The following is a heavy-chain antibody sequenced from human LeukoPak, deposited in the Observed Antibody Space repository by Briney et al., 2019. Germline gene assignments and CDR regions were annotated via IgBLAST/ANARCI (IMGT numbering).Heavy chain of an antibody. D-gene: IGHD7-27*01. CDR3: ATKAWGSGTFDI. CDR1: GGSISSYY. V-gene: IGHV4-59*01. CDR2: ISNSGST. Sequence: SETLSLTCDVSGGSISSYYWNWLRQPPGKGLEWIGYISNSGSTRSNPSLKSRVAISADTSKNQFSLNLTSVTAADTAMYYCATKAWGSGTFDIWGRGTMVTVS. J-gene: IGHJ3*02.